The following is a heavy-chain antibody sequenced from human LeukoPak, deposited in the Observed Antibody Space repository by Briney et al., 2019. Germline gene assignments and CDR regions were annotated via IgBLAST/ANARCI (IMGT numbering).Heavy chain of an antibody. D-gene: IGHD6-19*01. J-gene: IGHJ4*02. Sequence: PGGSLRLSCAASGFTFSSYAMTWVRQAPGKGLEWVSHISGSTRSTYYADSVKGRFTISRDNSKNTLFLQMNSLRAEDTAVYYCAKGFSRGWSIDYWGQGTLVTVSS. CDR2: ISGSTRST. CDR1: GFTFSSYA. CDR3: AKGFSRGWSIDY. V-gene: IGHV3-23*01.